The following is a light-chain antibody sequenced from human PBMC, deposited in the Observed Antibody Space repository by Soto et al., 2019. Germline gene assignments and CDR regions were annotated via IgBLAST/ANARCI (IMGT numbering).Light chain of an antibody. V-gene: IGKV3-20*01. Sequence: EIVLTQSPGTLSLSPGERATLSCRASQSVSSSYLAWYQQKTGQAPRLLIYGASSRATGIPDRFSGSGSGTDFTLTISRLETEDFAVYYCQQYNNWPRTFGQGTKVDIK. J-gene: IGKJ1*01. CDR3: QQYNNWPRT. CDR2: GAS. CDR1: QSVSSSY.